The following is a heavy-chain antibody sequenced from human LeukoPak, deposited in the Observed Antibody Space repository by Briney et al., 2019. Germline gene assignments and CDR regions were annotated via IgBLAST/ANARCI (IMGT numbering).Heavy chain of an antibody. CDR3: ARDRGGLGPTTLDH. D-gene: IGHD1-26*01. CDR2: ISSDGSDI. Sequence: QPGGSLRLSCAASGFTFRTSWMHWVRQDSRKGLVWVSRISSDGSDIRYADSVKGRFTISRDNAKNTLYLLMSSLRAEDTALYYCARDRGGLGPTTLDHWGQGTLVTVSS. CDR1: GFTFRTSW. V-gene: IGHV3-74*01. J-gene: IGHJ4*02.